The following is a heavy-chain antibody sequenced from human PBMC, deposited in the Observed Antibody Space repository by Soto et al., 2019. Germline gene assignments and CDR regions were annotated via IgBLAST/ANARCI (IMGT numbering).Heavy chain of an antibody. CDR1: GYTFTSYD. CDR3: ARTLYGDNVDY. J-gene: IGHJ4*02. CDR2: MNPNSGNT. V-gene: IGHV1-8*01. Sequence: ASVRVYCRPSGYTFTSYDINWDRQATGQGLEWMGWMNPNSGNTGYAQKFQGRVTMTRNTSISTAYMELSSLRSEDTAVYYCARTLYGDNVDYWGQGTLVTVSS. D-gene: IGHD4-17*01.